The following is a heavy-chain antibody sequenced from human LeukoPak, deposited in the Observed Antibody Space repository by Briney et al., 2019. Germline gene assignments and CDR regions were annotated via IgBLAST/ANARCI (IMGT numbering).Heavy chain of an antibody. Sequence: PSETLSLTCTVSGGSISSYYWSWIRQPPGKGLEWIGYIYYSGSTNYNPSLKSRVTISVDTSKNQFSLRLSSVTAADTAVYYCALLPGRAVDWYFDLWGRGTLVTVSS. V-gene: IGHV4-59*08. CDR1: GGSISSYY. J-gene: IGHJ2*01. D-gene: IGHD6-19*01. CDR2: IYYSGST. CDR3: ALLPGRAVDWYFDL.